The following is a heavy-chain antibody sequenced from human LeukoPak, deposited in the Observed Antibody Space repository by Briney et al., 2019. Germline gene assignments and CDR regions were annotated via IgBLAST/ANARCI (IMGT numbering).Heavy chain of an antibody. CDR2: IYYTGAT. Sequence: SETLSLTCTVSGGSIGNYYWTWIRQPPGKGLEWIGFIYYTGATNYNPPLKSRVTISLDTSKNQFSLEVTSVTAADTAIYYCARAGNSYATGYYFDFWGQGTLVTVSS. CDR3: ARAGNSYATGYYFDF. CDR1: GGSIGNYY. J-gene: IGHJ4*02. D-gene: IGHD3-16*01. V-gene: IGHV4-59*01.